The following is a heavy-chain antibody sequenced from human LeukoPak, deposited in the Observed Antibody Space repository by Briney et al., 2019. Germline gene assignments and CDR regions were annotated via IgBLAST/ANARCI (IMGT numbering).Heavy chain of an antibody. CDR1: GGSFSGYY. CDR3: ARQNYGSAPLRY. J-gene: IGHJ4*02. CDR2: INHSGST. Sequence: SETLSLTCAVYGGSFSGYYWSWIRQPPGKGLEWIGEINHSGSTNYNPSLMSRVTISVDTSKNQFSLKLSSVTAADTAVYFCARQNYGSAPLRYWGQGTLVTVSS. D-gene: IGHD3-10*01. V-gene: IGHV4-34*01.